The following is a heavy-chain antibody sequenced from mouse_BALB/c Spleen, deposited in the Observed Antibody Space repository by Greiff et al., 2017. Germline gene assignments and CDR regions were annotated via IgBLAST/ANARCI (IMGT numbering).Heavy chain of an antibody. CDR1: GFTFSSFG. V-gene: IGHV5-17*02. J-gene: IGHJ2*01. Sequence: EVQGVESGGGLVQPGGSRKLSCAASGFTFSSFGMHWVRQAPEKGLEWVAYISSGSSTIYYADTVKGRFTISRDNPKNTLFLQMTSLRSEDTAMYYCARGGVRGDYFDYWGQGTTLTVSS. CDR3: ARGGVRGDYFDY. CDR2: ISSGSSTI.